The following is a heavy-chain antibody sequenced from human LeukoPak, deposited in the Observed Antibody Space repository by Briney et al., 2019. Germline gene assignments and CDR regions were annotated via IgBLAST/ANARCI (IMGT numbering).Heavy chain of an antibody. V-gene: IGHV3-23*01. CDR1: GFTFSSYA. CDR2: ISGSGGST. J-gene: IGHJ4*02. D-gene: IGHD3-22*01. CDR3: AASWVDYYDSSGYPQW. Sequence: GGSLRLSCAASGFTFSSYAMSWVRQAPGKGLEWVSAISGSGGSTYYADSVKGRFTISRDNSKNTLYLQMNSLRAEDTAVNYCAASWVDYYDSSGYPQWWGQGTLVTVSS.